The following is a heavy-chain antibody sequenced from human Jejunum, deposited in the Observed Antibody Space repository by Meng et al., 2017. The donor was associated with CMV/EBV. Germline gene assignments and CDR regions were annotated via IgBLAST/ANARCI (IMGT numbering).Heavy chain of an antibody. CDR1: GFRFSNYV. Sequence: SLSCAASGFRFSNYVMSWVRQAPGKGPEWVSTISGSGGDIFYADSVKGRFTISRDNSKNTLFLQMHSLRAEDTAVYYCAKGTGVDYWGQGTLVTVSS. CDR2: ISGSGGDI. J-gene: IGHJ4*02. D-gene: IGHD1-14*01. V-gene: IGHV3-23*01. CDR3: AKGTGVDY.